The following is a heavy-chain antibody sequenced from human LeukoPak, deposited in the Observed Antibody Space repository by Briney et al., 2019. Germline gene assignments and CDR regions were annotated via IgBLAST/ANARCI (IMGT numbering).Heavy chain of an antibody. Sequence: GGSLRLSCAASGFTFNTYGMNWVRQAPGKGLEWVSTISGGGGSTYYADSVKGRFTISRDNSKNTLYLQVNSLRAEDTAVYYCAKGGKWDVTPFDYWGQGTLVTVSS. D-gene: IGHD1-26*01. J-gene: IGHJ4*02. CDR3: AKGGKWDVTPFDY. CDR1: GFTFNTYG. V-gene: IGHV3-23*01. CDR2: ISGGGGST.